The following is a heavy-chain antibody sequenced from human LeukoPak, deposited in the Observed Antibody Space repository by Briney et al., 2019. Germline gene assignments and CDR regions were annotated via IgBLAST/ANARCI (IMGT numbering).Heavy chain of an antibody. J-gene: IGHJ4*02. CDR1: GFTFKEYG. CDR2: INDNGANT. Sequence: PGGSLRLSCAASGFTFKEYGMSWVRQAPGEGLEWVSTINDNGANTHYADSVKGRFTISRDSSKNTLFLQMNSLRADDTARYYCTKGDGGWYPIDSWGQGTLIIVSS. D-gene: IGHD6-19*01. V-gene: IGHV3-23*01. CDR3: TKGDGGWYPIDS.